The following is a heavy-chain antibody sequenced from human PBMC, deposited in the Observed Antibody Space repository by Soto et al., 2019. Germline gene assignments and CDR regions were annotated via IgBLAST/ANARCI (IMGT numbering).Heavy chain of an antibody. CDR2: ISSSSSTM. V-gene: IGHV3-48*02. CDR3: ARVRGWNYPTLDAFVI. J-gene: IGHJ3*02. D-gene: IGHD1-7*01. Sequence: PGGSLRLSCAASGFTFSSYSMNWVRQAPGQGLEWVSYISSSSSTMYYADSVKGRFTISRDNAKNSLYLQMNSLRDEDTAVYYCARVRGWNYPTLDAFVIWVQGTMVTVS. CDR1: GFTFSSYS.